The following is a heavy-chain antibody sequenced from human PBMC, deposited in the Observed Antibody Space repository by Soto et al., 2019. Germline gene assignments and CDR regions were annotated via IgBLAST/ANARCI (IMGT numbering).Heavy chain of an antibody. Sequence: ASVKVSCKASGYTFTSYGISWVRQAPGQGLEWMGWISAYNGNTNYAQKLQGRVTMTTDTSTSTAYMELRSLRSDDTAVYYCAIDDHIVVPTAIVDFDPWCLGALLTVSS. D-gene: IGHD2-2*01. J-gene: IGHJ5*02. CDR3: AIDDHIVVPTAIVDFDP. V-gene: IGHV1-18*01. CDR1: GYTFTSYG. CDR2: ISAYNGNT.